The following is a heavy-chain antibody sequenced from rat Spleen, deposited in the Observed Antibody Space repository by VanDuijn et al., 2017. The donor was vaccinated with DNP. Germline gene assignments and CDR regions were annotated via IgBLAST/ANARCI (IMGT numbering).Heavy chain of an antibody. CDR3: ARSHTTGMTWFAY. D-gene: IGHD1-7*01. J-gene: IGHJ3*01. V-gene: IGHV2-41*01. CDR2: IWKHGAT. CDR1: GFSLTSQN. Sequence: QVQLKESGPGLVQPSQTLSLTCTVAGFSLTSQNVHWVRQSPGKGLEWMGVIWKHGATRYNSALKSRLSFSKATSKSQVFLQLNSLQTEDTAIYFCARSHTTGMTWFAYWGHGTLVTVSS.